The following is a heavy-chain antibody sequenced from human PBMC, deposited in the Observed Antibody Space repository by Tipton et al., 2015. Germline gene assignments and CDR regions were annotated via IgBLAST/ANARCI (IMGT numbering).Heavy chain of an antibody. Sequence: SLRLSCAASGFTFSHYAMSWVRQAPGKGLEWVSAILGSGSPTYYADSVQGRFTISRDNSKNTLYLQMNSLRAEDTAVYYCAKDRNEVWSGFYPRYFDSWGQGTLVTVSS. CDR3: AKDRNEVWSGFYPRYFDS. CDR1: GFTFSHYA. V-gene: IGHV3-23*01. D-gene: IGHD3-3*01. J-gene: IGHJ4*02. CDR2: ILGSGSPT.